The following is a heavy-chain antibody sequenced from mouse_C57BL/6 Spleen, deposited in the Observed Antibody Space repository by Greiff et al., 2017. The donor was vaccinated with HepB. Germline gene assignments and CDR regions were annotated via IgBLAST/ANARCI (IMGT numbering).Heavy chain of an antibody. J-gene: IGHJ1*03. CDR2: IHPNSGST. CDR3: ARNGNLRRYFDV. V-gene: IGHV1-64*01. CDR1: GYTFTSYW. Sequence: VQLQQPGAELVKPGASVKLSCKASGYTFTSYWMHWVKQRPGQGLEWIGMIHPNSGSTNYNEKFKSKATLTVDKSSSTAYMQLSSLTSEDSAVYYCARNGNLRRYFDVWGTGTTVTVSS. D-gene: IGHD2-1*01.